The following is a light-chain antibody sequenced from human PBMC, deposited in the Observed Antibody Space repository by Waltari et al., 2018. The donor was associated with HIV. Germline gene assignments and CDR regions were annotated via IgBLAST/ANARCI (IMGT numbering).Light chain of an antibody. J-gene: IGKJ5*01. Sequence: EIVLTQSPDTQTLSPGERATLSCRASQSVSSYLAWYQQKPGQAPRLLIYDASNRATGIPARFSGSGSGTDFTLTISSLEPEDFAVYYCQQRSNWPPSITFGQGTRLEIK. CDR2: DAS. CDR3: QQRSNWPPSIT. CDR1: QSVSSY. V-gene: IGKV3-11*01.